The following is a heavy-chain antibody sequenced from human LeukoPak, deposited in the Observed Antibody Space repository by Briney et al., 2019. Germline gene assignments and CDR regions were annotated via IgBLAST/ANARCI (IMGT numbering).Heavy chain of an antibody. CDR1: GFTFSSYA. Sequence: GGSLRLSCAASGFTFSSYAMSWVRQAPGKGLEWVSAISGSGGSAYYADSVKGRFTISRDNSKNTLYLQMNSLRAEDTAVYYCAKVDSGSYYARGDGRFDYWGQGTLVTVSS. D-gene: IGHD1-26*01. J-gene: IGHJ4*02. V-gene: IGHV3-23*01. CDR3: AKVDSGSYYARGDGRFDY. CDR2: ISGSGGSA.